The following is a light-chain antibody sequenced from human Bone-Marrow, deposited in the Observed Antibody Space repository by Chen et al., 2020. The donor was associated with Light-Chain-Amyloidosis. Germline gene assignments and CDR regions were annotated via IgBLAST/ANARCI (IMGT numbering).Light chain of an antibody. V-gene: IGLV2-14*01. CDR1: SSDVGGDNH. J-gene: IGLJ1*01. CDR3: SSYTITNTLV. CDR2: EVT. Sequence: QSALTQPASVSGFPGQSTTLPCTGTSSDVGGDNHVSWYQQHPDKAPKLMIYEVTNRPSWVPDRFSGSKSDNTASLTISGLQTEDEADYFCSSYTITNTLVFGSGTRVTVL.